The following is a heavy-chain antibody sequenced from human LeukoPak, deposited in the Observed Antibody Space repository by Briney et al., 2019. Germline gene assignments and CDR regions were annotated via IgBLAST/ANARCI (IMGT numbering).Heavy chain of an antibody. V-gene: IGHV3-7*01. D-gene: IGHD6-19*01. CDR2: IKPDGSEK. J-gene: IGHJ4*02. CDR1: GFTFSSYS. CDR3: ARDASALY. Sequence: GGSLRLSCAASGFTFSSYSMNWVRQAPGKGLEWVASIKPDGSEKYYLDSVKGRFTISRDNARDSLYLQMNSLRDDDTSVYFCARDASALYWGRGTLVTVSS.